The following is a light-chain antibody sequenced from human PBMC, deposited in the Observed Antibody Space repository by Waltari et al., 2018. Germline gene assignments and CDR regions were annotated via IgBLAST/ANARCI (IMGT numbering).Light chain of an antibody. J-gene: IGKJ3*01. CDR1: QSINNN. V-gene: IGKV3-11*01. CDR2: YAS. Sequence: CRASQSINNNLAWYQQKPGQAPRLLIYYASNRATGIPARFSGSGSGTDFTLTISSLEPEDFAVYYCQQRNDWPLFTFGPGTKVDIK. CDR3: QQRNDWPLFT.